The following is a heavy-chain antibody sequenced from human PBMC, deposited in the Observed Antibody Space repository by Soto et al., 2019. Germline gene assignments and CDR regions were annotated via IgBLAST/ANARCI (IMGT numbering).Heavy chain of an antibody. V-gene: IGHV3-23*01. J-gene: IGHJ5*02. CDR2: ISGSGGST. CDR1: GFTFSSYA. CDR3: ANAQAYSSSWYLYR. Sequence: EVQLLESGGGLVQPGGSLRLSCAASGFTFSSYAMSWVRQAPGKGLEWVSAISGSGGSTYYADSVKGRFTISRDNSKNTLYLQMNSLRAEDTAVYYCANAQAYSSSWYLYRWGQGTLVTVSS. D-gene: IGHD6-13*01.